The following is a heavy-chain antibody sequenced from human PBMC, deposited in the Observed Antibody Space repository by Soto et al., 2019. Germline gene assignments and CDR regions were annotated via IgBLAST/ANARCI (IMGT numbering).Heavy chain of an antibody. CDR3: AREYRDTTHYGMDV. CDR2: INHSGST. D-gene: IGHD3-16*02. V-gene: IGHV4-34*01. J-gene: IGHJ6*02. Sequence: SETLSLTCAVYGGSFSGYYWSWIRQPPGKGLEWIGEINHSGSTNYNPSLKSRVTISVDTSKNQFSLKLSSVTAADTAVYYCAREYRDTTHYGMDVWGQGTTVTVSS. CDR1: GGSFSGYY.